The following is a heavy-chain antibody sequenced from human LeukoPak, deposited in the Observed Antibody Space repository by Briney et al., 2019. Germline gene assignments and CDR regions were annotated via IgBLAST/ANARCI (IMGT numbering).Heavy chain of an antibody. V-gene: IGHV3-30-3*01. CDR1: GFTFSSYA. CDR2: ISYDGSNK. CDR3: ARRGKAPRAVYYFDY. J-gene: IGHJ4*02. D-gene: IGHD1-1*01. Sequence: GGSLRLSCAASGFTFSSYAMHWVRQAPGKGLEWVAVISYDGSNKYYADSVKGRFTISRDNSKNTLYLQMNSLRAEDTAVYYCARRGKAPRAVYYFDYWGQGTLVTVSS.